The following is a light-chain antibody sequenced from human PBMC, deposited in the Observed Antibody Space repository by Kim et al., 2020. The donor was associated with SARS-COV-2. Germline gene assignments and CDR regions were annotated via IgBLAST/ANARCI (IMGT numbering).Light chain of an antibody. CDR1: NIGSKM. V-gene: IGLV3-21*04. J-gene: IGLJ2*01. CDR3: QVWDSSSDQVV. Sequence: APGKPAIISCGGNNIGSKMLRWYQQKPAQAPVLVIFYDSDRPSRIPERFSGSNSGNTATLTISGVAAGDEADYYCQVWDSSSDQVVFGGGTQLTVL. CDR2: YDS.